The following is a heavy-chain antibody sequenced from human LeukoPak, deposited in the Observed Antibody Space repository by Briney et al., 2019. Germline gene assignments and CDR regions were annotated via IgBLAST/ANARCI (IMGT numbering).Heavy chain of an antibody. Sequence: GGSLRLSCAASGFTFAIHGMSWVRQAPGKGLEWVANIKKDGSEKYYVDSVKGRFTISRDNAKTSLYLQMISLRAEDTAVYYCARHLSGVTGYTYGRGIDYWGQGTLVTVSS. V-gene: IGHV3-7*01. J-gene: IGHJ4*02. CDR2: IKKDGSEK. D-gene: IGHD5-18*01. CDR1: GFTFAIHG. CDR3: ARHLSGVTGYTYGRGIDY.